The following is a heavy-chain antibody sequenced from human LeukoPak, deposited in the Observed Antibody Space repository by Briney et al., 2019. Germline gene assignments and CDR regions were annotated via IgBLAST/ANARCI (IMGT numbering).Heavy chain of an antibody. CDR2: IYYSGST. J-gene: IGHJ4*02. V-gene: IGHV4-39*01. D-gene: IGHD3-9*01. CDR3: AIKYYDILTLDY. CDR1: GGSISSSSYY. Sequence: SETLSLTCTVSGGSISSSSYYWGWIRQPPGKGLEWIGSIYYSGSTYYNPSLKSRVTISVGTSKNQFSLKLSSVTAADTAVYYCAIKYYDILTLDYWGQGTLVTVSS.